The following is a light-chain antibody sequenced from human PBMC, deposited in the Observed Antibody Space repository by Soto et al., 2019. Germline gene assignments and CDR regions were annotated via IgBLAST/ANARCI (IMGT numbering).Light chain of an antibody. J-gene: IGKJ1*01. CDR1: QSVSSNY. Sequence: EIVLTQSPGTLSLSPGERATLSCRASQSVSSNYLAWYQQKPGQAPKVLIYRASIRATGIPDRFTGSGSGTDFTLTISRLEPEDFAVYYCQQRSNWPRATFGQGTKGDIK. CDR2: RAS. V-gene: IGKV3D-20*02. CDR3: QQRSNWPRAT.